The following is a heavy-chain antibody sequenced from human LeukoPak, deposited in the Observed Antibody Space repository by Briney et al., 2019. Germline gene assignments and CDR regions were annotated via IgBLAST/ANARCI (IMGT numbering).Heavy chain of an antibody. D-gene: IGHD6-13*01. V-gene: IGHV3-43*02. CDR3: AKRPTGSSWHGGLY. CDR2: ISGDGGST. Sequence: GGALRLSCAASGFIFDDYAMHWVRQAPGQGPEWVSLISGDGGSTYYADPVKGRFTISRDNSKDSPYLQMNSLPTEDTALYYCAKRPTGSSWHGGLYWGQGTLVTVSS. J-gene: IGHJ4*02. CDR1: GFIFDDYA.